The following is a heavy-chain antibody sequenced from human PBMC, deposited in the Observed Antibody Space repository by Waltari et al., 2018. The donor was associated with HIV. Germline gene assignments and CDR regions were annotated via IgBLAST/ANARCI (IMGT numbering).Heavy chain of an antibody. V-gene: IGHV3-7*01. Sequence: EVQPVESGGGLVQPGGSLRLSCEASGLTFRSSWMSWVRQAPGKGLEWVANIKQDGSEEFYVDSVKGRFTISRDNAKNSLFLQMNSLRGEDTAVYYCARDWGRYWGQGTLVTVSS. CDR3: ARDWGRY. D-gene: IGHD3-16*01. CDR2: IKQDGSEE. J-gene: IGHJ4*02. CDR1: GLTFRSSW.